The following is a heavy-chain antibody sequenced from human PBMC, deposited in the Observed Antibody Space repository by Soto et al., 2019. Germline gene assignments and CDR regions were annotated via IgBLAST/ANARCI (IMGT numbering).Heavy chain of an antibody. D-gene: IGHD3-3*01. CDR3: ARGQPHDFWSGYYSLYYMDV. J-gene: IGHJ6*03. CDR1: GYTFTSYD. Sequence: GASVKVSCKASGYTFTSYDINWVRQATGQGLEWMGWMNPNSGNTGYAQKFQGRVTMTRNTSISTAYMELSSLRSEDTAAYYCARGQPHDFWSGYYSLYYMDVWGKGTTVTVSS. CDR2: MNPNSGNT. V-gene: IGHV1-8*01.